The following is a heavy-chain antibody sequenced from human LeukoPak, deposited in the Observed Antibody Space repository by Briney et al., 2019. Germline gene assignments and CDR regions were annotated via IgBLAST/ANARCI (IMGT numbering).Heavy chain of an antibody. CDR1: GFTFSSYW. J-gene: IGHJ4*02. CDR2: INSDGSST. CDR3: ARERTSGWYPGYFDY. D-gene: IGHD6-19*01. V-gene: IGHV3-74*01. Sequence: PGGSLRLSCAASGFTFSSYWMHWVRQAPGKGLVWVSRINSDGSSTSYADSVKGRFTISRDNAKNTLYLQMNSLRAEDTAVYYCARERTSGWYPGYFDYWGQGTLVTVSS.